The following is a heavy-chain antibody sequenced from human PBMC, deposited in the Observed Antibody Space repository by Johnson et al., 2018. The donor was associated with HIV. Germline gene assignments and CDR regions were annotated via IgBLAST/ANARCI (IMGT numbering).Heavy chain of an antibody. CDR2: ISWNSGSI. D-gene: IGHD4-23*01. J-gene: IGHJ3*02. CDR3: ARELRGLGAFDI. CDR1: GFTFDDYA. V-gene: IGHV3-9*01. Sequence: VQLVESGGGLVQPGGSLRLSCAASGFTFDDYAMHWVRQAPGKGLEWVSGISWNSGSIGYADSVKGRFTFSRDNDKNSLYLQMDSLRAEDTAVYYCARELRGLGAFDIWGPGAMVTVSS.